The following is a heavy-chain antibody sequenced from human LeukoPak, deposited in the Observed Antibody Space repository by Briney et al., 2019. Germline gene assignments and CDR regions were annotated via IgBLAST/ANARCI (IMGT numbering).Heavy chain of an antibody. CDR2: INIHDDA. CDR3: ARGLVYYDTTGSYLAERPYFDS. CDR1: GFSVSGNY. D-gene: IGHD3-16*01. V-gene: IGHV3-53*01. Sequence: GGSLRLSCAASGFSVSGNYLTWVRQAPGRGLEWVLFINIHDDAFYADSVKGRFTVSRDNSKNILYLQMNSLRAEDTAIYYCARGLVYYDTTGSYLAERPYFDSWGQGTLVTVSS. J-gene: IGHJ4*02.